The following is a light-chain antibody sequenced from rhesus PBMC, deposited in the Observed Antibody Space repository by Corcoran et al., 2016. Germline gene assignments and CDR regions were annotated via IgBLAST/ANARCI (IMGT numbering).Light chain of an antibody. Sequence: DIQMTQSPSSLSASVGDRVTITCRASQGISSYLTWYQQKPGKTPKLLIYYATRLESGVPSRFSGSGSGTEFTLTISSLQPEDFATYYCQQYNSLPFTFGPGTKLDIK. CDR2: YAT. V-gene: IGKV1-32*01. CDR3: QQYNSLPFT. CDR1: QGISSY. J-gene: IGKJ3*01.